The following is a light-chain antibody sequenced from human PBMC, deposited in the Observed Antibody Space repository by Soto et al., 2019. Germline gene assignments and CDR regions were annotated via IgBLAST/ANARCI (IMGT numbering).Light chain of an antibody. V-gene: IGKV3-15*01. CDR3: QQYNNWPPKT. CDR1: QSVSSN. J-gene: IGKJ1*01. Sequence: EIVMTQSPATLSVSPGERATLSCRASQSVSSNLAWYQQKPGQAPRLLIYGASTRATGIPARFSGSGSGTEFTLNISRLQSEDFAVYYCQQYNNWPPKTFGQGTKVEIK. CDR2: GAS.